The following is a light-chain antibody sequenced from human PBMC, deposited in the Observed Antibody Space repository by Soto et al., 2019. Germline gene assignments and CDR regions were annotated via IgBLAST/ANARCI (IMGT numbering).Light chain of an antibody. J-gene: IGKJ4*01. CDR3: QQYNNWPRS. CDR2: GAS. V-gene: IGKV3-15*01. CDR1: QSVSSN. Sequence: EIVMTQSPATLSVSPGERATLSCRASQSVSSNLAWYQQKSGQAPRLLIYGASTRATGIPARFSGSGSGTEFTITISSLQSEDFAVSYCQQYNNWPRSFGGGTKVEIK.